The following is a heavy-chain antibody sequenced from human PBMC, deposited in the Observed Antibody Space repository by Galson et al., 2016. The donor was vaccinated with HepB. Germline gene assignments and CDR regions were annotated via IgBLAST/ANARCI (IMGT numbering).Heavy chain of an antibody. V-gene: IGHV3-23*01. CDR2: ISDSDPST. J-gene: IGHJ3*01. D-gene: IGHD3-22*01. CDR3: AKMSSSSAYYSDAFDL. Sequence: SLRLSCAASGFTFTTYAMSWVRQAPGKGLEWVSGISDSDPSTYYADSVKGRFTISRDNSKNTLYLQTNSLRAEDTAVYYCAKMSSSSAYYSDAFDLWGQGTMVTVSS. CDR1: GFTFTTYA.